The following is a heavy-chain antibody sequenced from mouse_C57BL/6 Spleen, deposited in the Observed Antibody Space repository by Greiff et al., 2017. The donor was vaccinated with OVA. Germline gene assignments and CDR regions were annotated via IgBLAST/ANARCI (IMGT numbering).Heavy chain of an antibody. Sequence: EVKLVESGGGLVKPGGSLKLSCAASGFTFSSYAMSWVRQTPDKRLEWVATISDGGSYTYYPDNVKGRFTISRDNDKNNLYLQMSHLKSEDTAMYYCARDEDYYAMDYWGQGTSVTVSS. J-gene: IGHJ4*01. CDR2: ISDGGSYT. CDR1: GFTFSSYA. V-gene: IGHV5-4*01. CDR3: ARDEDYYAMDY.